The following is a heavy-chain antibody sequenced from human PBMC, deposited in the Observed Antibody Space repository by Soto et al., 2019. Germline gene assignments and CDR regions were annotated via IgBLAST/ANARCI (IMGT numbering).Heavy chain of an antibody. CDR3: AKSIRGLRVVHYYSVMDV. Sequence: QVQLVQSGAEVKKPGASVKVSCKASGYTFTSYDITWVRQATGQGLEWMGWVNPNSGNTGYAQKFQGRVTMTRNTSISTAYMELSSLRSEDTAVYYCAKSIRGLRVVHYYSVMDVWGQGTTVTVSS. J-gene: IGHJ6*02. V-gene: IGHV1-8*01. CDR1: GYTFTSYD. D-gene: IGHD4-17*01. CDR2: VNPNSGNT.